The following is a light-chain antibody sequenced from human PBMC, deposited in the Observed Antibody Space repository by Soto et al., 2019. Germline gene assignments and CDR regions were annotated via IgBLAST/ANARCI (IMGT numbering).Light chain of an antibody. V-gene: IGKV1-33*01. Sequence: DIRMTQSPSSLSASAGDRVTITCQASQDIKSNLNWFQQKSGKAPRLLVYDASNLETGVTSRFSGSGSGTDFTFTIRSLQPEDTATYFCQQYDNFPFTFGPGTKVDI. J-gene: IGKJ3*01. CDR1: QDIKSN. CDR3: QQYDNFPFT. CDR2: DAS.